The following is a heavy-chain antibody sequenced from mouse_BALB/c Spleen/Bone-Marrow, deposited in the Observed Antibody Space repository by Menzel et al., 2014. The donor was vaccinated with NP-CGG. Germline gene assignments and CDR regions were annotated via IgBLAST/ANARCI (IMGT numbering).Heavy chain of an antibody. V-gene: IGHV3-8*02. J-gene: IGHJ2*01. D-gene: IGHD1-2*01. Sequence: EVKLMESGPSLVEPSQTLSLTCSVTGDSITSGYWNWIRKFPGNKLEYMGFISYSGGTYYNPSLRSRISITRDTSKNQYYLHLNSVTTEDTATYYCARTHYYGWFDYWGQGTTLTVSS. CDR2: ISYSGGT. CDR1: GDSITSGY. CDR3: ARTHYYGWFDY.